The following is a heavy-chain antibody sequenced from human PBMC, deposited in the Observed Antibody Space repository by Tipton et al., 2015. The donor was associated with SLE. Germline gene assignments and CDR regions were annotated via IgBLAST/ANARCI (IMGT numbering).Heavy chain of an antibody. D-gene: IGHD2-8*02. Sequence: SLRLSCAASGFTFSDYFMTWIRQAPGKGLEWFSYISSSGSSVSYADSVKGRFTISRDNAKNSLYLQMNSLRPDDTAVYYCARHGCTGGACYEDYGLAVWGQGTTVTVSS. CDR3: ARHGCTGGACYEDYGLAV. J-gene: IGHJ6*02. CDR2: ISSSGSSV. CDR1: GFTFSDYF. V-gene: IGHV3-11*01.